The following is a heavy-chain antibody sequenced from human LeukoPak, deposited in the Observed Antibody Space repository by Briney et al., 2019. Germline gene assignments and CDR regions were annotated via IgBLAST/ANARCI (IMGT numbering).Heavy chain of an antibody. Sequence: SETLYFTCTGPGGSIRSYYWSWIRQPPGKGLEWIGRIYTSGSTNYNPSLKSRVTMSVDTSKNQFSLKLSSVTAADTAVYYCAREVAGTVGEKYVEGIDYWGQGTLVTVSS. CDR1: GGSIRSYY. CDR2: IYTSGST. D-gene: IGHD6-19*01. CDR3: AREVAGTVGEKYVEGIDY. V-gene: IGHV4-4*07. J-gene: IGHJ4*02.